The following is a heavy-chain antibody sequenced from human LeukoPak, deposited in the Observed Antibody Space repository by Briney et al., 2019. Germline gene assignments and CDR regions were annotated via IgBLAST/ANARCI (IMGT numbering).Heavy chain of an antibody. D-gene: IGHD6-13*01. CDR1: GYTFTSYY. CDR3: ARDSDEILQIAADGTFDY. V-gene: IGHV1-46*03. Sequence: GASVKVSCKASGYTFTSYYMHWVRQAPGQGLEWMGIINPSGGSTSYAQKFQGRVTMTRDTSTSTVYMELSSLRSEDTAVYYCARDSDEILQIAADGTFDYWGQGTPVTVSS. CDR2: INPSGGST. J-gene: IGHJ4*02.